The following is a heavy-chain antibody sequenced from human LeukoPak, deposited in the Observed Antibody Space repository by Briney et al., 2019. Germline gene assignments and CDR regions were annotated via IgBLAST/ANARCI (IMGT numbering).Heavy chain of an antibody. CDR3: AKTGYSSSWYRNWFDP. CDR1: GFTFSSYA. J-gene: IGHJ5*02. Sequence: GGSLRLSSAASGFTFSSYAMSWVRQAPGKGLEWVSAISGSGGSTYYADSVKGRFTISRDNSKNTLYLQMNSLRAEDTAVYYCAKTGYSSSWYRNWFDPWGQGTLVTVSS. V-gene: IGHV3-23*01. CDR2: ISGSGGST. D-gene: IGHD6-13*01.